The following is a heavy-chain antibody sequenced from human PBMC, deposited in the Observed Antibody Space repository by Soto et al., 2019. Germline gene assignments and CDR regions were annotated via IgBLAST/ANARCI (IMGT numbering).Heavy chain of an antibody. V-gene: IGHV4-34*01. J-gene: IGHJ3*02. D-gene: IGHD3-9*01. Sequence: PSETLSLTCVVSGGSFIAHYYNWIRQSPGKGLEWIGEINHSGSNNYSPYLKSRVTMSLDTSKNQFSLKLTSVTAADTAVYYCARGGSNDWQVAFDIWGQGTMVT. CDR2: INHSGSN. CDR1: GGSFIAHY. CDR3: ARGGSNDWQVAFDI.